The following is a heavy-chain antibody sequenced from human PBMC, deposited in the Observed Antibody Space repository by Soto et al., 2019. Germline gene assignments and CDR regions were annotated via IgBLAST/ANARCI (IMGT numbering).Heavy chain of an antibody. D-gene: IGHD3-22*01. J-gene: IGHJ5*02. V-gene: IGHV1-69*02. CDR2: IIPILGIA. CDR3: ARGPYYYDSSGYSIDP. CDR1: GGTFSSYT. Sequence: GASVKVSCKASGGTFSSYTIRWVRQAPGQGREWMGRIIPILGIANYAQKFQGRVTITADKSTSTAYMELSSLRSEDTAVYYCARGPYYYDSSGYSIDPWGQGTLVTVSS.